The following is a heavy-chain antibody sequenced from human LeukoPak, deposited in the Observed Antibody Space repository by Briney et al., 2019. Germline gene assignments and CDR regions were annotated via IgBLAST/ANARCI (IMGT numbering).Heavy chain of an antibody. CDR3: ARQSVISSRSPDDAFDI. CDR2: ISGYNGNT. V-gene: IGHV1-18*01. J-gene: IGHJ3*02. D-gene: IGHD2-21*01. Sequence: GASVKVSCKVSGYTFTKYGISWVRQAPGQGLEWMGWISGYNGNTNYAQRLQGRVTLTTDTFTSTAYMELRSLRSDDAAVYYCARQSVISSRSPDDAFDIWGQGTMVTVPS. CDR1: GYTFTKYG.